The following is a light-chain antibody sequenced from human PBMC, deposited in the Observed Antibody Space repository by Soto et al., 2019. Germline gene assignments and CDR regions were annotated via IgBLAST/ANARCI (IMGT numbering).Light chain of an antibody. V-gene: IGLV2-14*01. J-gene: IGLJ1*01. CDR3: SSYRRSNTLV. CDR1: SSDVATCHY. Sequence: QSALTQPASVSGSPGQPITISCTGSSSDVATCHYVSWYQHHPGKAPKLMIYEVSKRPSGVSTRFSGSKSGDTASLTISNLQAEDEADYYCSSYRRSNTLVFGTGTKVTVL. CDR2: EVS.